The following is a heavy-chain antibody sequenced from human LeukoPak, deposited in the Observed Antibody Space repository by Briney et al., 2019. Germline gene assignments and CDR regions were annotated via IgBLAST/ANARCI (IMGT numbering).Heavy chain of an antibody. CDR2: IYSGGGT. V-gene: IGHV3-53*01. Sequence: QAGGSLRLSCAASEFTVSSNYMSWVRQAPGKGLEWVSTIYSGGGTYYADSVKGRFTISRDNSKNTLYFQMNSLRAEDTAVYYCASRNDYGEHPGYWGQGTLVTVSS. D-gene: IGHD4-17*01. CDR1: EFTVSSNY. CDR3: ASRNDYGEHPGY. J-gene: IGHJ4*02.